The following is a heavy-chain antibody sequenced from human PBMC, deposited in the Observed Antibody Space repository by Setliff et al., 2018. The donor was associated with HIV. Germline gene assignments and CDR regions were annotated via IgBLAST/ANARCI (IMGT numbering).Heavy chain of an antibody. D-gene: IGHD3-22*01. CDR2: IYQTGNT. CDR1: GYSISSGYY. J-gene: IGHJ4*02. Sequence: SETLSLTCSVSGYSISSGYYWGWIRQPPGKGLEWVGTIYQTGNTYYSPSLRSRVTVSMDMSRNQFSMKLNSATAADTAVYYCARQAWHYDRDGYFIDYWGQGTLVTVSS. CDR3: ARQAWHYDRDGYFIDY. V-gene: IGHV4-38-2*02.